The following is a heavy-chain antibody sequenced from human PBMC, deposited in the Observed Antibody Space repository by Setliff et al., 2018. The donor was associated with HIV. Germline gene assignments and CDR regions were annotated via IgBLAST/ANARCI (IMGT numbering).Heavy chain of an antibody. CDR3: ASRVYYYDESRILREEGFVP. CDR2: IYHTGKT. CDR1: GGSISDNKYY. D-gene: IGHD3-22*01. Sequence: SETLSLTCSVSGGSISDNKYYWSWIRQPPGKGLEWTGSIYHTGKTYYNSALKNRLTISVDTSKNQFSLELSSVTAADTAVYHCASRVYYYDESRILREEGFVPWGQGTLVTVSS. V-gene: IGHV4-39*01. J-gene: IGHJ5*02.